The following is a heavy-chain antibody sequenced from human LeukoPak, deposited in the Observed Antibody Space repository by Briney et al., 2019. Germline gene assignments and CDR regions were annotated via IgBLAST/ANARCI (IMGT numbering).Heavy chain of an antibody. CDR1: GFTFSSYA. J-gene: IGHJ5*02. CDR2: ISYDGSNK. Sequence: PGRSLRLSCAASGFTFSSYAMHWVRQAPGKGLEWVAVISYDGSNKYYADSVKGRFTISRDNSKNTLYLQMNSLRGEDTAVYYCARGRIAAVGTGWFDPWGQGTLVTVSS. CDR3: ARGRIAAVGTGWFDP. V-gene: IGHV3-30*04. D-gene: IGHD6-13*01.